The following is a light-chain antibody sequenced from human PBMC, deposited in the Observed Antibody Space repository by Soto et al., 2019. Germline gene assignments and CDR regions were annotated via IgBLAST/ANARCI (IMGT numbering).Light chain of an antibody. Sequence: EIVMTQSPATLSVSPGERATLSCRASQSISTELAWYQQKPGQPPRLLIYSASTRATGVPARFTGSGSGSEFTLTISGLQSEDFAVYYCQQGHNWPLTFGKGTTLEI. V-gene: IGKV3-15*01. CDR1: QSISTE. CDR2: SAS. CDR3: QQGHNWPLT. J-gene: IGKJ2*01.